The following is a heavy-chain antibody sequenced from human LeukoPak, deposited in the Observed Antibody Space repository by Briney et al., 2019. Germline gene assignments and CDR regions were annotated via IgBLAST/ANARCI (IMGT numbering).Heavy chain of an antibody. J-gene: IGHJ4*02. Sequence: GASVKVSCKASGYTFTSYGISWVRQPPGQGLEWMGLISAYNGNTNYAQKLQGRVTMTTDTSTSTAYMELRSLRSDDTAVYYCATDDKMPTAMALHYWGQGTLVTVSS. CDR2: ISAYNGNT. V-gene: IGHV1-18*01. CDR3: ATDDKMPTAMALHY. D-gene: IGHD5-18*01. CDR1: GYTFTSYG.